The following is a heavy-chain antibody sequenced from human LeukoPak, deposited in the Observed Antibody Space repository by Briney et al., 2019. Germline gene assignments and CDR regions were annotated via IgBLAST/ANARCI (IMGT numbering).Heavy chain of an antibody. CDR2: VSSGSSYT. J-gene: IGHJ4*02. V-gene: IGHV3-11*03. CDR3: AKTKRYCSGGSCYWPSDF. D-gene: IGHD2-15*01. Sequence: PGGSLRLSCAASGFTFSDYYMSWIRQAPGKGLEWVSDVSSGSSYTNYAESVQGRFSISRDNAKNSLFLQMTSLRVEETAVYYCAKTKRYCSGGSCYWPSDFWGQGTLVTVSS. CDR1: GFTFSDYY.